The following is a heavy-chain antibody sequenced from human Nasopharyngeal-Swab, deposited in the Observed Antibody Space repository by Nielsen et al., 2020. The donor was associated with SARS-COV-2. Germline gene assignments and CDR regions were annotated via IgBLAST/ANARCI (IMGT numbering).Heavy chain of an antibody. CDR2: INCEGSST. J-gene: IGHJ3*02. D-gene: IGHD2-2*01. CDR1: GFTFSTYW. Sequence: GGSLRLSCAASGFTFSTYWMHWVRQAPGKGLVWVSRINCEGSSTTYADSVKGRFTISRDNAKNTLSLQMNSLRVEDTAVYYCARDLDCSSSDCYLDAFDIWGQGTAVTVSS. CDR3: ARDLDCSSSDCYLDAFDI. V-gene: IGHV3-74*01.